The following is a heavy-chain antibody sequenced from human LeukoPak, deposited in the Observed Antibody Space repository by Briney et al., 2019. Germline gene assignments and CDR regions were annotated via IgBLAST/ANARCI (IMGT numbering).Heavy chain of an antibody. D-gene: IGHD1-1*01. CDR1: GFTFSSYW. J-gene: IGHJ4*02. CDR3: ARGGPLARTTDY. CDR2: INTDGSST. Sequence: GGSLRLSCAAPGFTFSSYWMHWVRQAPGKGLVWVSHINTDGSSTTYADSVKGRFTISRDNAKKTLYLQMNSLRAEDTAVYYCARGGPLARTTDYWGQGTLVTVSS. V-gene: IGHV3-74*01.